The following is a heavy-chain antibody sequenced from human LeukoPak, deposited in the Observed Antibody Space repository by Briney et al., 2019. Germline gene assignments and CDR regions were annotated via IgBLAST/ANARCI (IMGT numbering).Heavy chain of an antibody. J-gene: IGHJ4*02. D-gene: IGHD6-13*01. V-gene: IGHV4-61*01. Sequence: SETLSLTCTVSGGSISSSSYYWSWIRQPPGKGLEWIGYIYYSGSTNYNPSLKSRVTISIDTSKNQFSLKLSSVTAADTAVYYCASLPLSSSSWHLDYWGQGTLVIVSS. CDR2: IYYSGST. CDR3: ASLPLSSSSWHLDY. CDR1: GGSISSSSYY.